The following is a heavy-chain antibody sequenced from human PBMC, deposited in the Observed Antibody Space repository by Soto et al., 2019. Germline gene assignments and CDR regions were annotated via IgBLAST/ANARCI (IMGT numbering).Heavy chain of an antibody. V-gene: IGHV3-48*04. D-gene: IGHD3-10*01. Sequence: EVQLVESGGGLVQPGVSLRLSCAASGFTFSSYSINWVRHAPGKGQEWVSYISSSGTNMYYADSVKGRFTISRDNARNPVFLQMNSLRAEDTAVSYCARAEDNVGSWEVLYGMDVWARGATVTASS. CDR3: ARAEDNVGSWEVLYGMDV. CDR1: GFTFSSYS. J-gene: IGHJ6*02. CDR2: ISSSGTNM.